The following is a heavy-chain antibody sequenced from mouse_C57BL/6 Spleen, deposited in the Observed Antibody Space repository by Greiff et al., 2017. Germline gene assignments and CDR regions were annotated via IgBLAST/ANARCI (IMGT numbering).Heavy chain of an antibody. Sequence: VQLQQPWAELVKPGASVKVSCKASGYTFTSYWMHWVKQRPGQGLEWIGRIHPSDSDTTYNQKFKGKATLTVDKSSSTAYMQLSILTSEDSAVYYCAIGLLPYYYAMDYWGQGTSVTVSS. V-gene: IGHV1-74*01. CDR1: GYTFTSYW. CDR2: IHPSDSDT. D-gene: IGHD2-3*01. J-gene: IGHJ4*01. CDR3: AIGLLPYYYAMDY.